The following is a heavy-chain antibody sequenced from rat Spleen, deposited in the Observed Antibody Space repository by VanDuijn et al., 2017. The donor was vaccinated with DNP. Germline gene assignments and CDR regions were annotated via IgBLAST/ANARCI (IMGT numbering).Heavy chain of an antibody. CDR1: GFSLITYH. CDR2: IQIGGST. Sequence: QVQLKESGPGLVQPSRTLSLTCTVSGFSLITYHVHWVRQPPGKGLEWMGRIQIGGSTDYNSALKSRLTISRDTSKSQVFLTMSRVQTEDTAMYFCARSSAPRPFDYWGQGVMVTVSS. V-gene: IGHV2-27*01. CDR3: ARSSAPRPFDY. D-gene: IGHD3-1*01. J-gene: IGHJ2*01.